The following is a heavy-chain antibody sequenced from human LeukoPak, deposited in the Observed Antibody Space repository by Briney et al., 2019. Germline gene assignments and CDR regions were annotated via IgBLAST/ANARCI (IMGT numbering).Heavy chain of an antibody. V-gene: IGHV4-39*01. CDR2: WHHSGIT. J-gene: IGHJ4*02. CDR1: GASIISGNYF. CDR3: ARQYEY. Sequence: SETLSLTCTVSGASIISGNYFRGWVRQAPGKRLEWIGSWHHSGITDYNPSVRSRVTISADTSKNQFSLKLTSVTAADSGLYFCARQYEYWGQGTLVTVSS.